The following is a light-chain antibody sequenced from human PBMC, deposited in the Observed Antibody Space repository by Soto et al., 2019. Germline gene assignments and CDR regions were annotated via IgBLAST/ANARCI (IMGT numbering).Light chain of an antibody. J-gene: IGKJ1*01. Sequence: EVVMTQSPAALSVSPGERVTLSCRASQSVGKNLAWYQLRPGQGPRLLIDAASDRATDIPVRFSGSGSGTEFTLNISGLQSEDSAVYYCQQYNNWPPWTFGRGTKVEI. V-gene: IGKV3-15*01. CDR1: QSVGKN. CDR3: QQYNNWPPWT. CDR2: AAS.